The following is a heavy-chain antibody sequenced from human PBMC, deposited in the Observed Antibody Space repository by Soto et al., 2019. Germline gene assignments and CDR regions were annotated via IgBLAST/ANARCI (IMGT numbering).Heavy chain of an antibody. J-gene: IGHJ4*02. D-gene: IGHD5-12*01. CDR1: GGSFSGYY. CDR2: INHSGST. Sequence: SETLSLTCAVYGGSFSGYYWSWIRQPPGKGLEWIGEINHSGSTNYNPSLKSRVTISVDTSKNQFSLKLSSVTAADTAAYYCAIGYSGYLKFFDYWGQGTQVTVSS. CDR3: AIGYSGYLKFFDY. V-gene: IGHV4-34*01.